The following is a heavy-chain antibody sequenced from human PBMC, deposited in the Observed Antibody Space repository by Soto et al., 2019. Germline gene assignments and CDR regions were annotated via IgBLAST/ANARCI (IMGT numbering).Heavy chain of an antibody. CDR1: VDTFSGYP. J-gene: IGHJ4*02. V-gene: IGHV1-69*18. Sequence: QVQLVQSGAELKKPGSSVKVSCKASVDTFSGYPINWGRKAPGDGLEWMGRIIPVFGTTNDAQRFEGRVTFTEDESKNTAYMELRGLLSEDTALYYCARDGGFGELKYWGPGTLVTVSS. CDR2: IIPVFGTT. CDR3: ARDGGFGELKY. D-gene: IGHD3-10*01.